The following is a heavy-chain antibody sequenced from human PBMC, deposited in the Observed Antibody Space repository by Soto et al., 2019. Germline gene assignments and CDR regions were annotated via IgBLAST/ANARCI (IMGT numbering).Heavy chain of an antibody. CDR2: ISAYNGNT. D-gene: IGHD1-26*01. J-gene: IGHJ5*02. V-gene: IGHV1-18*01. Sequence: GASVKVSCKASGYTFTSYGISWVRQPPGQGLEWMGWISAYNGNTNYAQKLQGRVTMTTDTSTSTAYMELRSLRSDDTAVYYCARDKVGASVVWFDPWGQGTLVTVSS. CDR1: GYTFTSYG. CDR3: ARDKVGASVVWFDP.